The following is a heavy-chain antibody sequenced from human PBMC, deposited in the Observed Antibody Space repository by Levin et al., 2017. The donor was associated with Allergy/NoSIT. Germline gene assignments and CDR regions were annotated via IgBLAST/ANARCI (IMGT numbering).Heavy chain of an antibody. J-gene: IGHJ3*01. Sequence: PSETLSLTCTVSGGSITNYYWAWIRQPPGKGLEWIGYIYYSGSTKYNPSLKSRVTISVDTSKNQFSLKLTSVTAADTALYYCARDPPSDDVFDVWGQGAMVSVSS. CDR3: ARDPPSDDVFDV. CDR1: GGSITNYY. V-gene: IGHV4-59*01. CDR2: IYYSGST.